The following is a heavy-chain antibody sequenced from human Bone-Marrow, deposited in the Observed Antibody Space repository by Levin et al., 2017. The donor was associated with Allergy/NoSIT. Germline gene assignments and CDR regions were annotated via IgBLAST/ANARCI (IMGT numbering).Heavy chain of an antibody. CDR3: AGRYNWNFDY. D-gene: IGHD1-20*01. CDR2: ISYDGSNK. V-gene: IGHV3-30*03. CDR1: GFTFSSYG. J-gene: IGHJ4*02. Sequence: AGGSLRLSCAASGFTFSSYGMHWVRQAPGKGLEWVAVISYDGSNKYYADSVKGRFTISRDNSKNTLYLQMNSLRAEDTAVYYCAGRYNWNFDYWGQGTLVTVSS.